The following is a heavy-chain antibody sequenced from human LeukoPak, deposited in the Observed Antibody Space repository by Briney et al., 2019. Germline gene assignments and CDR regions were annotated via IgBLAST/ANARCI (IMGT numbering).Heavy chain of an antibody. CDR3: ARPHSSITMVRGVLGN. CDR1: GFTFSNYY. CDR2: ISSSGSTI. D-gene: IGHD3-10*01. Sequence: GGSLRLSCAASGFTFSNYYMSWIRQAPGKGLEWVSYISSSGSTIYYADSVRGRFTISRDTSEDTLYLQMNRLRAEDTAIYYCARPHSSITMVRGVLGNWGQGTLVTVSS. J-gene: IGHJ4*02. V-gene: IGHV3-11*01.